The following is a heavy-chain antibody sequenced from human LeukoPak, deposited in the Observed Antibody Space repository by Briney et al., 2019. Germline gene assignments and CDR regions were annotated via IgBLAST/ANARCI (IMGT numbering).Heavy chain of an antibody. J-gene: IGHJ4*02. CDR1: GFTVSSNY. CDR2: ISSSSSYA. D-gene: IGHD6-13*01. V-gene: IGHV3-11*05. Sequence: GGSLRLSCAASGFTVSSNYMTWVRQAPGKGLEWVSYISSSSSYANYADSMKGRFTISRDNAQNSLYLQMNSLRAEDTAVYYCARGGQQLTLDCWGQGTLVTVSS. CDR3: ARGGQQLTLDC.